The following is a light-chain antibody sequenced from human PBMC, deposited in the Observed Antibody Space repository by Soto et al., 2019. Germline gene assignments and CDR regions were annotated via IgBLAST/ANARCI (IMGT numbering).Light chain of an antibody. CDR1: QSVNNK. V-gene: IGKV3-20*01. J-gene: IGKJ4*01. CDR3: QQYRSSPLT. Sequence: EIVLTQSPDTLSLSPGERVTLSCRASQSVNNKVAWYQQKPGQAPRLLIFGASTRATGIPARFSGSGSVTDFTLTISRLEPEDFAVYYCQQYRSSPLTFGGGTKVDI. CDR2: GAS.